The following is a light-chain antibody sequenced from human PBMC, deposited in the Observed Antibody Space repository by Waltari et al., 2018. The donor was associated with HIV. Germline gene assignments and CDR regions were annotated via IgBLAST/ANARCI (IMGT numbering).Light chain of an antibody. Sequence: SYELTQPPSVSVSPGQTASITCSGHKLENKYACWYQQKPGQSPVLGIYLDNRRPAGIPERFSGSNAGNTATLTIRGTQAMDEADYYCQTWDSNTYVFGPGTKVTVL. CDR1: KLENKY. J-gene: IGLJ1*01. CDR3: QTWDSNTYV. CDR2: LDN. V-gene: IGLV3-1*01.